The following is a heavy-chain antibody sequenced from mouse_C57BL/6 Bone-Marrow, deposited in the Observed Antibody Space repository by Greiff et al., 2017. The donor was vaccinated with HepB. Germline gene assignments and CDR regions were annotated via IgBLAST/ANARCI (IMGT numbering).Heavy chain of an antibody. CDR2: IHPNSGST. V-gene: IGHV1-64*01. CDR3: AREGYDSLYFDY. CDR1: GYTFTSYW. Sequence: QVQLQQPGAELVKPGASVKLSCKASGYTFTSYWMHWVKQRPGQGLEWIGMIHPNSGSTNYNEKFKSKATLTVDKSSSTAYMQLNSLTSEDSAVYYCAREGYDSLYFDYWGQGTTLTVSS. J-gene: IGHJ2*01. D-gene: IGHD2-4*01.